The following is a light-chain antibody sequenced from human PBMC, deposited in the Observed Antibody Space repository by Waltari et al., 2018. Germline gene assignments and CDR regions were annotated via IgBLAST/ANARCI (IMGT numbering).Light chain of an antibody. V-gene: IGLV1-44*01. Sequence: QSVLTQPPSASGTPGQRVPISCSGSSSNIGSHTVNWYQQLPGTAPKLRIYSNNQRPSGVPDRFSGSKSGTSASLAISGLQSEDEADYYCAAWDDSLNGRVFGGGTKLTVL. CDR1: SSNIGSHT. CDR3: AAWDDSLNGRV. J-gene: IGLJ3*02. CDR2: SNN.